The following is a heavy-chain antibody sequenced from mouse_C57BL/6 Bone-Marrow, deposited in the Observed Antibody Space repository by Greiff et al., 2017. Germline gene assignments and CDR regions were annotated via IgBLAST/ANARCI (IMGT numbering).Heavy chain of an antibody. CDR1: GYTFTSYW. CDR3: ARGIDYFGSSVFAY. D-gene: IGHD1-1*01. V-gene: IGHV1-64*01. J-gene: IGHJ3*01. CDR2: IHPNSGST. Sequence: QVQLQQSGAELVKPGASVKLSCKASGYTFTSYWMHWVKQRPGQGLEWIGMIHPNSGSTNYNEKFKSKATLTVDKSSSTAYMQLSSLTSEDSAVYYCARGIDYFGSSVFAYWGQGTLVTVSA.